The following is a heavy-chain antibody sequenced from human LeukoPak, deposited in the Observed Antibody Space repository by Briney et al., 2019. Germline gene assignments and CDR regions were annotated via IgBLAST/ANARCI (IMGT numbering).Heavy chain of an antibody. Sequence: SETLSLTCAVYGGSSSGYYWSWIRQPPGKGLEWIGEINHSGSTNYNPSLKSRVTISVDTSKNQFSLKLSSVTAADTAVYYCARGMVGAVNWFDPWGQGTLVTVSS. CDR2: INHSGST. D-gene: IGHD2-15*01. J-gene: IGHJ5*02. V-gene: IGHV4-34*01. CDR1: GGSSSGYY. CDR3: ARGMVGAVNWFDP.